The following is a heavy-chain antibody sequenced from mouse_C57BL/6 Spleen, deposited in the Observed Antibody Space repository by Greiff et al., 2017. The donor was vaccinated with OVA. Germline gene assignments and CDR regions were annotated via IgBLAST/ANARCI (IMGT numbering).Heavy chain of an antibody. CDR1: GYAFSSYW. Sequence: VMLVESGAELVKPGASVKISCKASGYAFSSYWMNWVKQRPGKGLEWIGQIYPGDGDTNYNGKFKGKATLTADKSSSTAYMQLSSLTSEDSAVYFCARPYDYGEGAWFAYWGQGTLVTVSA. CDR3: ARPYDYGEGAWFAY. J-gene: IGHJ3*01. CDR2: IYPGDGDT. V-gene: IGHV1-80*01. D-gene: IGHD2-4*01.